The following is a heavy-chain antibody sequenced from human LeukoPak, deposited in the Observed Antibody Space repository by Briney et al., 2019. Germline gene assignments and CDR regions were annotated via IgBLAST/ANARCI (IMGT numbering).Heavy chain of an antibody. J-gene: IGHJ4*02. Sequence: GGSLRLSCAASGFTFSTYDMYWVRQAPGKGLECVASISRNSGAYTYYAASVKGRFTISRDNSRSTLYLQMNSLRAEDTALYYCAKDIDGGNSGNFDYWGQGTLVTVSS. D-gene: IGHD4-23*01. CDR2: ISRNSGAYT. V-gene: IGHV3-23*01. CDR3: AKDIDGGNSGNFDY. CDR1: GFTFSTYD.